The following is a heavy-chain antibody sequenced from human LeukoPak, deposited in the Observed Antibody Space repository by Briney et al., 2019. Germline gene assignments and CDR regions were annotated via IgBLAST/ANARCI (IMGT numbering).Heavy chain of an antibody. V-gene: IGHV3-21*01. Sequence: GGSLRLSCAASGFTFSTYTMNWVRQAPGKGLEWVSSITSSSSYIYYADSVKGRFTISRDNAKNSLYLQMNSLRAEDTAVYYCAGGSTTGGFDYWGQGTLVTVSS. CDR1: GFTFSTYT. J-gene: IGHJ4*02. D-gene: IGHD2/OR15-2a*01. CDR3: AGGSTTGGFDY. CDR2: ITSSSSYI.